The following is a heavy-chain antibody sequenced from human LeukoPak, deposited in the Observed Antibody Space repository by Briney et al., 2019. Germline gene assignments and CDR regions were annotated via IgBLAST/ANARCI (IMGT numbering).Heavy chain of an antibody. D-gene: IGHD5-24*01. CDR2: IYHSGST. V-gene: IGHV4-38-2*01. J-gene: IGHJ4*02. CDR3: ARGRDGYNYHY. CDR1: GYSISSGYY. Sequence: PSETLSLTCAVSGYSISSGYYWGWIRQPPGKGLEWIGSIYHSGSTYYNPSLKRRVTISVDTSKNQFSLKLSSVTAADTAVYYCARGRDGYNYHYWGQGTLVTVSS.